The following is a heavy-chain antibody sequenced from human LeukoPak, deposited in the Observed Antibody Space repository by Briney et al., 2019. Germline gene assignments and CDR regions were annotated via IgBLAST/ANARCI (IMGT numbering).Heavy chain of an antibody. CDR1: GYTFTSYG. V-gene: IGHV1-18*01. D-gene: IGHD3-3*01. CDR3: ARGWSYDFWSGPFYYYYYMDV. J-gene: IGHJ6*03. Sequence: ASVKVSCKASGYTFTSYGISWVRQAPGQGLEWMGWISAYNGNTNSAQKLQGRVTMTTDTSTSTAYMELRSLRSDDTAVYYCARGWSYDFWSGPFYYYYYMDVWGKGTTVTVSS. CDR2: ISAYNGNT.